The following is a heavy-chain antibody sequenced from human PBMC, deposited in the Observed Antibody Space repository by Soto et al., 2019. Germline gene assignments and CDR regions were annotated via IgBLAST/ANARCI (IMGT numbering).Heavy chain of an antibody. D-gene: IGHD5-18*01. V-gene: IGHV4-34*01. Sequence: SETLSLTCAVYGGSFSSYHWSWICQPPGKGLEWIGEINHSGSTNYNPSLKSRVTISVDTSKNQFSLKLSSVTAADTAVYYCARGGYSYGYARYYGMDVWGQGTTVT. CDR3: ARGGYSYGYARYYGMDV. CDR1: GGSFSSYH. J-gene: IGHJ6*02. CDR2: INHSGST.